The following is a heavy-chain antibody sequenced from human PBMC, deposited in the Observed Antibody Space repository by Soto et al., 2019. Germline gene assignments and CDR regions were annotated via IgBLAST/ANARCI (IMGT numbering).Heavy chain of an antibody. CDR3: VRWNGFGDF. CDR2: FSGGSGTT. Sequence: EVRLLESGGGLVQPGGSLRLSCVVSGFTFPNHGVTWVRQVPGKGLEWVCGFSGGSGTTHYAARVRGRFTISRDDPRQTVYLQMNSLGADATAVYYCVRWNGFGDFWGQGTLVTVSS. D-gene: IGHD1-1*01. J-gene: IGHJ4*02. V-gene: IGHV3-23*01. CDR1: GFTFPNHG.